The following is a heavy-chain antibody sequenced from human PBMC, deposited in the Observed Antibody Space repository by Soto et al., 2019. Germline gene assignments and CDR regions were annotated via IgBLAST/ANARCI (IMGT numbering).Heavy chain of an antibody. D-gene: IGHD6-6*01. J-gene: IGHJ4*01. CDR3: ARDERGSSIAARVSVNYFDY. CDR2: ISSSGSTI. V-gene: IGHV3-11*01. Sequence: GGSLRLSCAASGFTFSDYYMSWIRQAPGKGLEWVSYISSSGSTIYYADSVKGRFTISRDNAKNSLYLQMNSLRAEDTAVYYCARDERGSSIAARVSVNYFDYWGQGTMVTVSS. CDR1: GFTFSDYY.